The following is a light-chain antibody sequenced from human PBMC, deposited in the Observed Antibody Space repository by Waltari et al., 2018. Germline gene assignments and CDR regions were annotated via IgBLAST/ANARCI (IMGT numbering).Light chain of an antibody. CDR2: DNN. CDR3: GTWDSRLNTGV. V-gene: IGLV1-51*01. Sequence: QSVLTPPPSVSAAPGQKVTISCSGSSSNIGNSSVCWYQQFPGTAPKLLIYDNNRRPSGIPDRFSGSKSGTSATLDITGLQTGDEADYYCGTWDSRLNTGVFGGGTKLTVL. J-gene: IGLJ2*01. CDR1: SSNIGNSS.